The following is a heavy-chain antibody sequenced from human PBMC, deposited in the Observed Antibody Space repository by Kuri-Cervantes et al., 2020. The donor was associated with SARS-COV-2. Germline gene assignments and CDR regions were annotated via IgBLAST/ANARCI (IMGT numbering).Heavy chain of an antibody. D-gene: IGHD6-6*01. CDR2: ISSSSSYI. CDR1: GFTFSSYT. J-gene: IGHJ4*02. CDR3: ARVGYSSSSGHHFDS. V-gene: IGHV3-21*04. Sequence: GESLKISCAASGFTFSSYTMNWVRQAPGKGLEWVSSISSSSSYIYYADSVKGRFTISRDNSKNFLYLQMNSLRVEDTAVYYCARVGYSSSSGHHFDSWGQGTLVTVSS.